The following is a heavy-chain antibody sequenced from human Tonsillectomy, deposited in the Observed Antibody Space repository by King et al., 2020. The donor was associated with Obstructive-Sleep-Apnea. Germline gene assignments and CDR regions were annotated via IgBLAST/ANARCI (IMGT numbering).Heavy chain of an antibody. CDR2: TRWNSGGL. Sequence: VQLVESGGGLVQPGRSLRLSCAVSVLAFDDFAMPWVRQTPGKGLEWVSGTRWNSGGLGHGDSVKVRFTISRDNAKKSLYLQMNSLRAEDTALYYCAKGGCSSTTCSFDYWGQGTLVTVSS. CDR3: AKGGCSSTTCSFDY. D-gene: IGHD2-2*01. CDR1: VLAFDDFA. J-gene: IGHJ4*02. V-gene: IGHV3-9*01.